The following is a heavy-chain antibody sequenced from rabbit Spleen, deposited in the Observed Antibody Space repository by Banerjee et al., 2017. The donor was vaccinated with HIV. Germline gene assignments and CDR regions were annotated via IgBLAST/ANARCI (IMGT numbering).Heavy chain of an antibody. CDR2: IYNGDGDT. CDR3: ARDGIYGSFYFNL. CDR1: GFSFSGSYW. J-gene: IGHJ4*01. V-gene: IGHV1S40*01. Sequence: QSLEESGGDLVKPGASLTLTCIASGFSFSGSYWMCWVRQAPGKGLEWIACIYNGDGDTVYASWAKGRFTISKTSSTTVTLQMTSLTAADTATYFCARDGIYGSFYFNLWGPGTLVTVS. D-gene: IGHD5-1*01.